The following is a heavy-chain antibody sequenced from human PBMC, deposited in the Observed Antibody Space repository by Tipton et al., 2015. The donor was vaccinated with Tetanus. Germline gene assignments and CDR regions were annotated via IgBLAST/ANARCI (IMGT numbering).Heavy chain of an antibody. J-gene: IGHJ5*02. CDR1: GYTFTSYY. CDR3: ARDAIVVVVAATPSGWFDP. D-gene: IGHD2-15*01. V-gene: IGHV1-46*01. Sequence: QLVQSGAEVKKPGASVKVSCKASGYTFTSYYMHWVRQAPGQGLEWMGIINPSGGSTSYAQNFQGRVTMTRDTSTSTVYMELSSLRSEDTAVYYCARDAIVVVVAATPSGWFDPWGQGTLVTVSS. CDR2: INPSGGST.